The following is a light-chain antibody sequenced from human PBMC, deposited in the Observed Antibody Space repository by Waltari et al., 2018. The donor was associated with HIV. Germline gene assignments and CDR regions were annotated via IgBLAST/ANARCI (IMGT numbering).Light chain of an antibody. Sequence: EIVLTQSPATLCVSPGERATLSCRASQSVSSYLAWYQQKPGQAPRLLIYDASNRATGIPARFSGSWSGTDFTLTISSLEPEDFAVYYCQQRSNWIFGQGTRLEIK. CDR1: QSVSSY. CDR2: DAS. J-gene: IGKJ5*01. V-gene: IGKV3-11*01. CDR3: QQRSNWI.